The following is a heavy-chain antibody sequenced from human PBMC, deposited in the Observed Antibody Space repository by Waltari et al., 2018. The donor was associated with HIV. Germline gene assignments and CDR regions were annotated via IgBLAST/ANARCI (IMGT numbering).Heavy chain of an antibody. Sequence: DVQLEESGGGLVQPGGSLRLSYAASGFTFNTFGFNWVRQAPGKGLEWVSYISTSSRPSYYADSVKGRFTISRDDAKNSLYLEMNSLRADDTAVYYCARESYYYDSSGYPLAYWGQGILVTVSS. CDR1: GFTFNTFG. CDR2: ISTSSRPS. CDR3: ARESYYYDSSGYPLAY. D-gene: IGHD3-22*01. V-gene: IGHV3-48*04. J-gene: IGHJ4*02.